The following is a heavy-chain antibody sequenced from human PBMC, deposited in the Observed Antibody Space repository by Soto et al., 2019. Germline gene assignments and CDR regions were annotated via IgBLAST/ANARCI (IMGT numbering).Heavy chain of an antibody. D-gene: IGHD2-8*01. Sequence: QVHLQESGPGLVKPSETLSLTCGVSGDSISSVNWWSWVRQSPGRGLEWIGEIYHSGSTNYNPSLKSRVIVSVDKSKNQFSLQLTSVTAADTAVYYCATFSGFFTISPFDAWGQGILVTVSS. CDR1: GDSISSVNW. V-gene: IGHV4-4*02. J-gene: IGHJ5*02. CDR2: IYHSGST. CDR3: ATFSGFFTISPFDA.